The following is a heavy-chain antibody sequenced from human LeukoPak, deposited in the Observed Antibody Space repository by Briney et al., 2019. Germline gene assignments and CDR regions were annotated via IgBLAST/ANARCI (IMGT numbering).Heavy chain of an antibody. Sequence: GGSLRLSCAASGFIFSTYDMHWVRQAPGKGLEWVALISYHGSYKFYADSVKGRFTISRDNSKNTLYLQMNSLRAEDTAVYYCARTLTGTTWGHVGWFDPWGQGTLVTVSS. D-gene: IGHD1-7*01. CDR1: GFIFSTYD. CDR3: ARTLTGTTWGHVGWFDP. CDR2: ISYHGSYK. J-gene: IGHJ5*02. V-gene: IGHV3-30*03.